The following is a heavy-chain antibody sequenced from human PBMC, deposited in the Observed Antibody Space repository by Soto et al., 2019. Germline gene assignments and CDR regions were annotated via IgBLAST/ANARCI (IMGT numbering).Heavy chain of an antibody. Sequence: QVPLVQSGAEVKKPGASVKVSCKASGYTFTSYDINWVRQATGQGLEWMGWMNPNSGNTGYAQKFQGRVTMTRNTSISTAYMELSSLRSEDTAVYYCARAYYDSSGYGGYYYYGMDVWGQGTTVTVSS. D-gene: IGHD3-22*01. J-gene: IGHJ6*02. CDR3: ARAYYDSSGYGGYYYYGMDV. V-gene: IGHV1-8*01. CDR2: MNPNSGNT. CDR1: GYTFTSYD.